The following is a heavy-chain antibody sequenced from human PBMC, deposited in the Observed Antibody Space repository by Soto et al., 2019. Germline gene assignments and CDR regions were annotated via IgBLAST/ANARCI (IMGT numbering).Heavy chain of an antibody. CDR1: GFTFSSYG. V-gene: IGHV3-48*01. CDR3: ASFVDY. CDR2: ISSTGNTI. Sequence: PVGSLRLSCAASGFTFSSYGMNWVRQAPGKGPEWVSHISSTGNTIYYGDSVKGRFTISRDNAKNSLYLQMSSLSAEDTAVYYCASFVDYWGQGALVTVSS. J-gene: IGHJ4*02.